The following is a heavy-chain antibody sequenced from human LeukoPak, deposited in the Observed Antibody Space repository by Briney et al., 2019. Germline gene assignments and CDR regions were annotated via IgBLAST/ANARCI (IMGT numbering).Heavy chain of an antibody. J-gene: IGHJ4*02. CDR2: IYYSGST. D-gene: IGHD3-22*01. CDR3: ASGGAHYYDSSGSAGYFDY. CDR1: GGSISSSSYY. Sequence: PSETLSLTCTVSGGSISSSSYYWGWIRQPPGKGLEWIGSIYYSGSTYYNPSLKSRVTISVDTSKNQFSLKLSSVTAADTAVYYCASGGAHYYDSSGSAGYFDYWGQGTLVTVSS. V-gene: IGHV4-39*07.